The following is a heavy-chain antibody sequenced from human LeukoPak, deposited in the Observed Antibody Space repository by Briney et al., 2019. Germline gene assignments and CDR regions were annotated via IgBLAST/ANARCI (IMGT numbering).Heavy chain of an antibody. D-gene: IGHD4-17*01. CDR3: AKTDYGDYGAFNI. Sequence: PSETLSLTCAVSGYSISSGYYWGWIRQPPGKGLEWIGSIYHSGSTYYNPSLKSRVTISLGTSNNHFSLKLSSVTASDTAVYWCAKTDYGDYGAFNIWGQGTMVTVSS. CDR1: GYSISSGYY. V-gene: IGHV4-38-2*01. CDR2: IYHSGST. J-gene: IGHJ3*02.